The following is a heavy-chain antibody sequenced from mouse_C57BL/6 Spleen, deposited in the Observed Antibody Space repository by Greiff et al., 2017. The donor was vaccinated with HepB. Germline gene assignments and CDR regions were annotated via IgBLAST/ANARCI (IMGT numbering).Heavy chain of an antibody. D-gene: IGHD4-1*01. J-gene: IGHJ3*01. Sequence: EVKVVESGGDLVKPGGSLKLSCAASGFTFSSYGMSWVRQTPDKRLEWVATISSGGSYTYYPDSVKGRFTISRDNAKNTLYLQMSSLKSEDTAMYYCARVSPNWDETRPAYWGQGTLVTVSA. CDR2: ISSGGSYT. CDR3: ARVSPNWDETRPAY. V-gene: IGHV5-6*01. CDR1: GFTFSSYG.